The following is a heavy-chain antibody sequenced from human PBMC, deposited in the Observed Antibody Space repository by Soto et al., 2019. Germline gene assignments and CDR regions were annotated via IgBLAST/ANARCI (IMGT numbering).Heavy chain of an antibody. CDR2: INGGGENT. CDR3: AKREWELFSRVFGY. Sequence: GGSLRLSCTASGFTFSTYAMSWVRQAPGKGLEWVSTINGGGENTYYADSVKGRFTISRDNSKNTLYLQMNSLRAEDTAVYYCAKREWELFSRVFGYWGQGTLVTVSS. J-gene: IGHJ4*02. CDR1: GFTFSTYA. D-gene: IGHD1-26*01. V-gene: IGHV3-23*01.